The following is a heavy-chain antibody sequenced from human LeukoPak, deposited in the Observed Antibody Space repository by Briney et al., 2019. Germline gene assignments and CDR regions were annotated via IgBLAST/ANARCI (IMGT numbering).Heavy chain of an antibody. CDR3: ARMPRDCSSSSCPLRY. Sequence: PSETLSLTCTVSGGSISRYYWNWIRQSPGKGLEWIGYIYHTGSTSYNPSLKSRVIISVDTSKNQFSLNLTSVTAADTAVYYCARMPRDCSSSSCPLRYWGQGTLVTVSA. D-gene: IGHD2-21*01. CDR1: GGSISRYY. CDR2: IYHTGST. J-gene: IGHJ4*02. V-gene: IGHV4-4*09.